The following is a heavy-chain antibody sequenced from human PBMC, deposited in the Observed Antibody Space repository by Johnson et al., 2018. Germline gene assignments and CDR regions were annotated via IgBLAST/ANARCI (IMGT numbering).Heavy chain of an antibody. CDR1: GFTFSNHA. V-gene: IGHV3-23*04. CDR3: AKTPFCGELPDASDI. D-gene: IGHD3-10*01. J-gene: IGHJ3*02. Sequence: VQLVESGGGLVQPGGSLRLSCTASGFTFSNHAMTWVRQAPGQGLEWVSGISGSGGIAYHADSMEGRFTISRDNSKNTLYLQMNSLRAEDTAVYYCAKTPFCGELPDASDIWGQGTMVTVSS. CDR2: ISGSGGIA.